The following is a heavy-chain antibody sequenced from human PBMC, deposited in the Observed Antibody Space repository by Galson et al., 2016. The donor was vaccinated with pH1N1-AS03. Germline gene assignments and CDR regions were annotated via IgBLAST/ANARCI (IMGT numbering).Heavy chain of an antibody. CDR1: GFAFSRYW. Sequence: LRLSCAASGFAFSRYWMSWVRQAPGKGLEWVANLNPDGDYKQYVDSVKGRFTISRDNTRNSLYLQMNSLRVEETAVYYCGPNPEYGEGAYWGQGALVTVSS. V-gene: IGHV3-7*01. CDR3: GPNPEYGEGAY. D-gene: IGHD4-17*01. J-gene: IGHJ4*02. CDR2: LNPDGDYK.